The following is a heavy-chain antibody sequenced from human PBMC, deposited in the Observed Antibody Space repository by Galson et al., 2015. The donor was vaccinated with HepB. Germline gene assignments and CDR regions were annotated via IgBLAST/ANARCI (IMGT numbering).Heavy chain of an antibody. V-gene: IGHV4-4*02. D-gene: IGHD2-15*01. Sequence: LSLTCAVSGGSISSSNWWSWVRQPPGKGLEWIGEIYHSGSTNYNPSLKSRVTISVDKSKNQFSLKLSSVTAADTAVYYCAREAVVVVAATREGMDVWGQGTTVTVSS. CDR2: IYHSGST. J-gene: IGHJ6*02. CDR3: AREAVVVVAATREGMDV. CDR1: GGSISSSNW.